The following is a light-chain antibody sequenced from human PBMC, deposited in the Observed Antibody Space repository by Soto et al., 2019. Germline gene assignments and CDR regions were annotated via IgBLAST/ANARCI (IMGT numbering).Light chain of an antibody. Sequence: QSALAQPSSVSGSPGQSITISCTGTSTDVGGYSYVSWYQQHPGKAPKLMIYEVSNRPSGVSDRFSGSKSGNTASLTISVLQAEDEADYYCSSYTTRSTLAFGGGTKLTVL. J-gene: IGLJ2*01. CDR3: SSYTTRSTLA. CDR2: EVS. V-gene: IGLV2-14*01. CDR1: STDVGGYSY.